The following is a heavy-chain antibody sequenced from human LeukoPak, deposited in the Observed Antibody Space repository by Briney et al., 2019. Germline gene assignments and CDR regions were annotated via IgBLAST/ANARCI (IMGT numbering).Heavy chain of an antibody. Sequence: PGGSLRLSCAASEFTFSNYAMHWVRQAPGKGLEWVALLWYDGSNQYYADSVKGRFTISRDNSKNTLYLQMNSLRAEDTAVYYCARGSTMGTVLRDGYKVASYYFDYWGQGTLVTVSS. CDR3: ARGSTMGTVLRDGYKVASYYFDY. V-gene: IGHV3-33*01. J-gene: IGHJ4*02. CDR2: LWYDGSNQ. D-gene: IGHD5-24*01. CDR1: EFTFSNYA.